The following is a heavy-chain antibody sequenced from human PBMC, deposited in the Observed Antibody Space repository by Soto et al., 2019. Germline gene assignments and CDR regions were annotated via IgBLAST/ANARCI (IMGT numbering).Heavy chain of an antibody. Sequence: QVQLVQSGAEVKKPGSSVKVSCKASGGTFSTSCINWVRQAPGQRPEWMGNILPIFGTADYAQKFQDRVTITAHKSTNTAYMELRSLFSEDTAVYYCASGHEYGGNSDVFDIWGQGTVVTASS. CDR3: ASGHEYGGNSDVFDI. V-gene: IGHV1-69*14. CDR2: ILPIFGTA. D-gene: IGHD4-17*01. CDR1: GGTFSTSC. J-gene: IGHJ3*02.